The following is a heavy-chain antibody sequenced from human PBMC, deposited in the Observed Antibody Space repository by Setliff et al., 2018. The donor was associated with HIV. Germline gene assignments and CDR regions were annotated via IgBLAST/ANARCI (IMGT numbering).Heavy chain of an antibody. D-gene: IGHD1-26*01. J-gene: IGHJ4*02. V-gene: IGHV1-69*10. CDR3: ARGAYRRRDGGTYFYQFDF. CDR1: GGTFSSYA. Sequence: AASVKVSCKASGGTFSSYAISWVRQAPGQGLEWMGGIIPIVDIAKYAQKFQDRVTITADKSTSTAFMELSSLRSEDTAVYYCARGAYRRRDGGTYFYQFDFWGRGTLGTVSS. CDR2: IIPIVDIA.